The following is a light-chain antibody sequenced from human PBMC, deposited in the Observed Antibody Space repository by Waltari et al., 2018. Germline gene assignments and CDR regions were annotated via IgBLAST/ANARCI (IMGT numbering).Light chain of an antibody. CDR2: DIN. J-gene: IGLJ3*02. CDR1: SSDVGGYNY. Sequence: QSALTQPRSVSGSPGQSVTISCTGTSSDVGGYNYVTWYQQHPEKTPKLIIYDINKRPSGVPVRFSGSKSGNTASLTISGLQAEDEADYYCCSYVGSNIYWVFGGGTKLTVL. V-gene: IGLV2-11*01. CDR3: CSYVGSNIYWV.